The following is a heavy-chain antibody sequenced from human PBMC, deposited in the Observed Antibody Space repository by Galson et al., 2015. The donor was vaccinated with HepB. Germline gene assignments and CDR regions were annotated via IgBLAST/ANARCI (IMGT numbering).Heavy chain of an antibody. CDR3: ARDRVDIVATGGGGFDY. Sequence: CAISGDSVSSNSAAWNWIRQSPSRGLEWLGRTYYRSKWYNDYAVSVKSRITINPDTSKNQFSLQLNSVTPEDTAVYYCARDRVDIVATGGGGFDYWGQGTLVTVSS. CDR2: TYYRSKWYN. D-gene: IGHD5-12*01. CDR1: GDSVSSNSAA. V-gene: IGHV6-1*01. J-gene: IGHJ4*02.